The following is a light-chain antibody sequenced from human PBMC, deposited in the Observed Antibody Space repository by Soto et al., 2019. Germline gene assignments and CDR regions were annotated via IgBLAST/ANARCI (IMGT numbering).Light chain of an antibody. J-gene: IGKJ5*01. Sequence: DIVMTQSPLSLPVTPGEPASISCRSSQSLLHSNGYNYLDWYLQKPGQSPQLLISLGSNRASGVPDRFSGSGSGTDFTLKISRVEAEDVGVYYGMQALQTPRTFGQGTRLEIK. V-gene: IGKV2-28*01. CDR1: QSLLHSNGYNY. CDR2: LGS. CDR3: MQALQTPRT.